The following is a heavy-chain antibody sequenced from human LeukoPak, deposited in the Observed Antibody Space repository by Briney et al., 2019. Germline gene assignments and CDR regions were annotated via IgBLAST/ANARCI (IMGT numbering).Heavy chain of an antibody. CDR1: GFTFSSYW. CDR3: ARRKFSGSYSSYYYYYYMDV. J-gene: IGHJ6*03. CDR2: IKQDGSEK. D-gene: IGHD1-26*01. Sequence: QPGGSLRLSCAASGFTFSSYWMSWVRQAPGKGLEWVANIKQDGSEKYYVDSVKGRFTISRDNAKNSLYLQMNSLRAGDTAVYYCARRKFSGSYSSYYYYYYMDVWGKGTTVIVSS. V-gene: IGHV3-7*01.